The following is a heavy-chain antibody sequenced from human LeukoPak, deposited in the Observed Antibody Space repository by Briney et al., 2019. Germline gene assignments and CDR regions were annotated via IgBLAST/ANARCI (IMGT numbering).Heavy chain of an antibody. D-gene: IGHD3-3*01. Sequence: GRSLRLSCAASGFTFSNNAMSWVRQAPGKGLEWVSAISGSGVTTYYADSVKDRFTISRDNSKNTLYLQMNSLRAEDTAVYYCAKDLEWPYYYMDVWGKGTTVTVSS. V-gene: IGHV3-23*01. J-gene: IGHJ6*03. CDR3: AKDLEWPYYYMDV. CDR2: ISGSGVTT. CDR1: GFTFSNNA.